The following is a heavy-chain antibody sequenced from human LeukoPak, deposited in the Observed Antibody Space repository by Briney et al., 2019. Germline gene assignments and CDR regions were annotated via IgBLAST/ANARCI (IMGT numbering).Heavy chain of an antibody. D-gene: IGHD3-10*01. CDR1: GGSMSNYY. V-gene: IGHV4-59*08. CDR2: IYHSGST. J-gene: IGHJ6*02. CDR3: ARHPTGSGRTNGVDV. Sequence: SETLSLTCTVSGGSMSNYYWSWIRQPPGKRLEWIGYIYHSGSTNYNPSLNSRVTISIDTSKNQSSLNLSSVTAADTAVYYCARHPTGSGRTNGVDVWGQGTTVTVSS.